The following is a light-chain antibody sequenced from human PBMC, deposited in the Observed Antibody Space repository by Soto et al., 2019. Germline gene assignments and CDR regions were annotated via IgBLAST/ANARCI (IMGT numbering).Light chain of an antibody. V-gene: IGKV4-1*01. J-gene: IGKJ2*01. CDR3: QQCYSTPYT. CDR2: WAS. Sequence: IVMTQSPDSLAVSLGERATINCKSSQSVLYSSNNKNYLAWYQQKPGQPPKLLIYWASTRESGVPDRFSGSGSGTDCTLTISSLQADDVAVYYCQQCYSTPYTFGQGTKLEIK. CDR1: QSVLYSSNNKNY.